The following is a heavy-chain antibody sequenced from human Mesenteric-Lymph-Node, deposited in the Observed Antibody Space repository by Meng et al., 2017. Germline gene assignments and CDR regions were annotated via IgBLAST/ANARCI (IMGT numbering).Heavy chain of an antibody. CDR3: ARDAVIAAAGRSPFDY. D-gene: IGHD6-13*01. V-gene: IGHV3-21*01. CDR1: GFTFSNYW. J-gene: IGHJ4*02. CDR2: ISSSSSYI. Sequence: GESLKISCAASGFTFSNYWMHWVRQAPGKGLVWVSSISSSSSYIYYADSVKGRFTISRDNAKNSLYLQMNSLRAEDTAVYYCARDAVIAAAGRSPFDYWGQGTLVTVSS.